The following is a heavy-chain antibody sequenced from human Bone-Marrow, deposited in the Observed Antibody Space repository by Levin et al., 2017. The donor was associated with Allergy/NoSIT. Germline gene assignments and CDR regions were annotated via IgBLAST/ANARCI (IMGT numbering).Heavy chain of an antibody. V-gene: IGHV1-46*01. CDR2: IKPGGST. D-gene: IGHD3-22*01. CDR3: AREDYDFDS. J-gene: IGHJ4*02. Sequence: ASVKVSCKASGYTFTSYYMHWVRQAPGQGLEWMGIIKPGGSTTYAQNFQGRVTMTRDTSTSTLYMELSSLTSEDTAIYFCAREDYDFDSWGQGTLVTVSS. CDR1: GYTFTSYY.